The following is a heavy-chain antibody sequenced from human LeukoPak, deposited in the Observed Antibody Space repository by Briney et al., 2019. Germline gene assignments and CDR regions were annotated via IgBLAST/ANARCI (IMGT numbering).Heavy chain of an antibody. J-gene: IGHJ4*02. D-gene: IGHD2/OR15-2a*01. CDR3: AREVYGSFDY. Sequence: ASVKVSCKASGYTFTSYAMNWVRQSPGQGVEWMGWISVYNGNTKDVQKFQDRVTMTIDTSTSTAYLELRSLRSDDTAVYYCAREVYGSFDYWAQRTLVTVSS. V-gene: IGHV1-18*01. CDR2: ISVYNGNT. CDR1: GYTFTSYA.